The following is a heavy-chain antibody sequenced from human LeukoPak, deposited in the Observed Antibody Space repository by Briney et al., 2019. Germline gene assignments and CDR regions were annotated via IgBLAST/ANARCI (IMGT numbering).Heavy chain of an antibody. CDR2: ISYDGSNK. D-gene: IGHD5-24*01. CDR3: ASPPVEMATIMEDY. J-gene: IGHJ4*02. V-gene: IGHV3-30*03. CDR1: GFTFSSYG. Sequence: GRSLRLSCAASGFTFSSYGMHWVRQAPGKGLEWVAVISYDGSNKYYADSVKGRFTISRDNSKNTLYLQMNSLRAEDTAVYYCASPPVEMATIMEDYWGQGTLVTVSS.